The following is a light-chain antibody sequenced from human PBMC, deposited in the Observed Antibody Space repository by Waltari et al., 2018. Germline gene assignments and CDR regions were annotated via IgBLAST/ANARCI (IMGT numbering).Light chain of an antibody. CDR1: SNDLGGYNC. J-gene: IGLJ1*01. V-gene: IGLV2-14*01. Sequence: QSALTQSASVSGSPGQSITITCTGTSNDLGGYNCSPWYQHHPGKAPKLIIYDVTNWPSGASDRFFGSKSGNTASLTISGLRAEDEADYYCCSCTDRGAPYVFGTGTTVTVL. CDR2: DVT. CDR3: CSCTDRGAPYV.